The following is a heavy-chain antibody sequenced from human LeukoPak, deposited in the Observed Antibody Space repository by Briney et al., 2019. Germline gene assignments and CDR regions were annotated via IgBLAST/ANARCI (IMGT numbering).Heavy chain of an antibody. CDR2: ISAYNGNT. CDR3: ARDYYGSGSYYPFDP. Sequence: GASVKVSCKASGYTFTSYGISWVRQAPGQGLEWMGWISAYNGNTNYAQKLQGRVTMTTDTSTSTAYMELRSLRSDDTAAYYCARDYYGSGSYYPFDPWGQGTLVTVSS. J-gene: IGHJ5*02. D-gene: IGHD3-10*01. CDR1: GYTFTSYG. V-gene: IGHV1-18*01.